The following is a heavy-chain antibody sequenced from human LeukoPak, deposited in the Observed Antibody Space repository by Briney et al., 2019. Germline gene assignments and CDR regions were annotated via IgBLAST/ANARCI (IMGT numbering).Heavy chain of an antibody. CDR1: GFTLSSYS. J-gene: IGHJ4*02. V-gene: IGHV3-21*01. Sequence: GGSLRLSCAASGFTLSSYSMNWVRQAPGKGLEWVSSISSSSSYIYYADSVKGRFTISRDNAKNSLYLQMNSLRAEDTAVYYCARDGGYCSSTSCYVFDYWGQGTLVTVSS. CDR2: ISSSSSYI. CDR3: ARDGGYCSSTSCYVFDY. D-gene: IGHD2-2*01.